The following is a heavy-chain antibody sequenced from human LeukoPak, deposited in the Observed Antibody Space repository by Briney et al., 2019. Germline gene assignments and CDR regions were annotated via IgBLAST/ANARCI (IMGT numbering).Heavy chain of an antibody. CDR1: GVTLSNYA. D-gene: IGHD2-21*01. CDR2: ISSSGSGGNT. V-gene: IGHV3-23*01. J-gene: IGHJ5*02. CDR3: AKDPYRVIVATGNYLDP. Sequence: GGSLRLSCVASGVTLSNYAMSWARQAPGKGLEWVSGISSSGSGGNTYYADSVKGRFTISRDSSRNTLYLQMDSLRGEDTAVYYCAKDPYRVIVATGNYLDPWGQGTLVTVSS.